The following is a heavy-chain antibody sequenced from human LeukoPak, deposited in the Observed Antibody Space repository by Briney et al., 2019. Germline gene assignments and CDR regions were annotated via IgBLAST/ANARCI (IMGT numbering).Heavy chain of an antibody. Sequence: PGGSLRLSCAATGFTVSSSYMSWVRHAPGKGLERVSVIYSGGKTYYADSVKGRFSISRDNSKNMVYLQMNSLRAEDTAVYYCARYSDRGEWYPSYWGQGTLVTVSS. CDR1: GFTVSSSY. V-gene: IGHV3-66*01. J-gene: IGHJ4*02. D-gene: IGHD3-3*01. CDR3: ARYSDRGEWYPSY. CDR2: IYSGGKT.